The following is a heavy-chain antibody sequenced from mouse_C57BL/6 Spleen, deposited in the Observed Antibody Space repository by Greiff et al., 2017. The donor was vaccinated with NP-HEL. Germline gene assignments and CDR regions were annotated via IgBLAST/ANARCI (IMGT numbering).Heavy chain of an antibody. CDR2: ISSGSSTI. D-gene: IGHD1-1*01. CDR1: GFTFSDYG. J-gene: IGHJ2*01. CDR3: ARAYYYGSSYVDY. Sequence: DVMLVESGGGLVKPGGSLKLSCAASGFTFSDYGMHWVRQAPEKGLEWVAYISSGSSTIYYADTVKGRFTISRDNAKNTLFLQMTSLRSEDTAMYYCARAYYYGSSYVDYWGQGTTLTVSS. V-gene: IGHV5-17*01.